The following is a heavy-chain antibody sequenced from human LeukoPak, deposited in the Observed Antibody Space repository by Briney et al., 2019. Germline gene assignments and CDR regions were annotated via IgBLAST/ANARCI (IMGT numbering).Heavy chain of an antibody. D-gene: IGHD1-26*01. J-gene: IGHJ4*02. Sequence: PGGSLRLSCTASGFTFADYDTSWVRQAPGKGLEWVGFIRSKAYRGTTEYAASVKGRFTFSRDDSKSIAYLQMNSLKTEDTAVYYCTRDLHSGSYYTPKYWGQGTLVTVSS. CDR2: IRSKAYRGTT. CDR1: GFTFADYD. CDR3: TRDLHSGSYYTPKY. V-gene: IGHV3-49*04.